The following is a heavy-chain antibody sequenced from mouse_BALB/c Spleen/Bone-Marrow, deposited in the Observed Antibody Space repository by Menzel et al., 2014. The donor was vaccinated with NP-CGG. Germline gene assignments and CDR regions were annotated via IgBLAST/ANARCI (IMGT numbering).Heavy chain of an antibody. CDR3: VRHGYCGNCYYALDY. Sequence: EVKLMESGGGLVQPKGSLKLSCAASGFTFNTYAMNWVRQAPGKGLEWVARIRSKSNNYATYYSVSVKDRFTISRDDSQNMLYLQMNNLKTEDTAMYDCVRHGYCGNCYYALDYWGQGTSVTGSS. D-gene: IGHD2-1*01. CDR2: IRSKSNNYAT. CDR1: GFTFNTYA. J-gene: IGHJ4*01. V-gene: IGHV10-1*02.